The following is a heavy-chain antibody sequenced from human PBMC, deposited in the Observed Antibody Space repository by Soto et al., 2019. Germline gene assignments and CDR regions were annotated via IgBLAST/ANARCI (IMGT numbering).Heavy chain of an antibody. CDR3: GRGGNGIHPRKYSLDF. D-gene: IGHD3-16*01. V-gene: IGHV5-51*01. Sequence: PGESLKISCQGSGYLFTNFWIGWVRQRPGKGLEWMGIIWPGDSDTRYSPSFEGQVTISADKSINTIHLQWSSLKASDTAMYYCGRGGNGIHPRKYSLDFWGLGTLVTVSS. J-gene: IGHJ4*02. CDR1: GYLFTNFW. CDR2: IWPGDSDT.